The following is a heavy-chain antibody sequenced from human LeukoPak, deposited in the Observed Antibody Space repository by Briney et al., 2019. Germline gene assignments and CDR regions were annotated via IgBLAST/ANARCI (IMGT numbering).Heavy chain of an antibody. D-gene: IGHD5-18*01. CDR1: GFTFSSYE. V-gene: IGHV3-48*03. J-gene: IGHJ4*02. CDR3: AKDEDTAMVIDY. CDR2: ISGTGRTV. Sequence: PGGSLRLSCAASGFTFSSYEMNWVRQAPGKGLEWVSYISGTGRTVYYADSVKGRFTISRDNAKRSLYLQMNSLRAEDTAVYYCAKDEDTAMVIDYWGQGTLVTVSS.